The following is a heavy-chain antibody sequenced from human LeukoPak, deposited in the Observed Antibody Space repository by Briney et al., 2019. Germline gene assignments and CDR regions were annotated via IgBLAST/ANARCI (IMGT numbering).Heavy chain of an antibody. V-gene: IGHV4-38-2*02. Sequence: SETLSLTCTVSGYSISSGYYWGWIRQPPGKGLEWIGNIYHSGSTYYNPSLKSRVTISVDTSKNQFSLKLSSVTAADTAVYYCARGPRITIFGVVISDAFDIWGQGTMVTVSS. CDR3: ARGPRITIFGVVISDAFDI. CDR1: GYSISSGYY. CDR2: IYHSGST. J-gene: IGHJ3*02. D-gene: IGHD3-3*01.